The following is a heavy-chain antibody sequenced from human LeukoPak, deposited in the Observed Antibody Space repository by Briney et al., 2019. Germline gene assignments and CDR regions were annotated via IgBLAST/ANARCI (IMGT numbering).Heavy chain of an antibody. D-gene: IGHD5-18*01. V-gene: IGHV3-9*01. CDR1: GFTFDDYA. J-gene: IGHJ6*02. Sequence: PDRSLRLSCAASGFTFDDYAMHWVRQAPGKGLEWVSGISWNSGSIGYADSVKGRFTISRDNAKNSLYLQMNSLRAEDTAVYYCARDRDTAMVNSYYGMDVWGQGTTVTVSS. CDR3: ARDRDTAMVNSYYGMDV. CDR2: ISWNSGSI.